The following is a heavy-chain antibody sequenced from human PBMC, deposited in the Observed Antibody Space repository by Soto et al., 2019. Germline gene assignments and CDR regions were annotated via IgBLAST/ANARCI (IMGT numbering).Heavy chain of an antibody. J-gene: IGHJ3*02. CDR1: GYSLTSYW. Sequence: GESLKISCKGSGYSLTSYWIGWVRQMPGKGLEWMGIIYPGDSDTRYSPSFQGQVTISADKSISTAYLQWSSLKASDTAMYYWASPAHYYGSGSYYDAFDIWGQGTMVTVSS. D-gene: IGHD3-10*01. CDR2: IYPGDSDT. V-gene: IGHV5-51*01. CDR3: ASPAHYYGSGSYYDAFDI.